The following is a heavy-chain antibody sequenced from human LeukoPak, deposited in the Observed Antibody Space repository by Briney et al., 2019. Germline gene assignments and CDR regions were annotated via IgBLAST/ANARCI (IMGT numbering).Heavy chain of an antibody. CDR1: GGTFSSYA. D-gene: IGHD6-6*01. CDR2: MNPNSGNT. V-gene: IGHV1-8*03. J-gene: IGHJ5*02. Sequence: ASVKVSCKASGGTFSSYAINWVRQATGQGLEWMGWMNPNSGNTGYAQKFQGRVTITRNTSISTAYMELSSLRSEDTAVYYCARVAYSSSSGLVFDPWGQGTLVTVSS. CDR3: ARVAYSSSSGLVFDP.